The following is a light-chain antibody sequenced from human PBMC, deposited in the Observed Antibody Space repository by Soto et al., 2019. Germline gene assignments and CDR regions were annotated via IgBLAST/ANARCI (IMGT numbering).Light chain of an antibody. CDR3: QQRSNWPPIT. V-gene: IGKV3-11*01. CDR1: QSISSY. Sequence: TQSPSSLSASVVDRVTITCRASQSISSYLAWYQQKPGQAPRLLIYDASNRATGIPARFSGSGSGTDFTLTISSLEPEDFAVYYCQQRSNWPPITFGQGTRLEIK. CDR2: DAS. J-gene: IGKJ5*01.